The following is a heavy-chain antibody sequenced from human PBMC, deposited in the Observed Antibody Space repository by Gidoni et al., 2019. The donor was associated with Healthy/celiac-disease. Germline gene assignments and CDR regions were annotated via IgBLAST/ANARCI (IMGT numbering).Heavy chain of an antibody. CDR2: INAGNGNT. D-gene: IGHD2-2*01. CDR3: ARGSVVVPAAINYYYYGMDV. J-gene: IGHJ6*02. Sequence: QVQLVQSGAEVKKPGASVQVSCKASGYTFTSYAMHWVRQAPGQRLEWMGWINAGNGNTKYSQKFQGRVTITRDTSASTAYMELSSLRSEDTAVYYCARGSVVVPAAINYYYYGMDVWGQGTTVTVSS. V-gene: IGHV1-3*01. CDR1: GYTFTSYA.